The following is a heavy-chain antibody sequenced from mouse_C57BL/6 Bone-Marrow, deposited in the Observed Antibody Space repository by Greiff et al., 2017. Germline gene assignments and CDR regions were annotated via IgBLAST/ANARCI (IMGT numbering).Heavy chain of an antibody. CDR3: TTFDGYYGGY. CDR1: GFNIKDDY. J-gene: IGHJ2*01. V-gene: IGHV14-4*01. Sequence: EVKLQESGAELVRPGASVKLSCTASGFNIKDDYMHWVKQRPEQGLEWIGWIDTENGDTEYASKFKGKATITADTSSNTAYLQLSSLTSEDTAVYYCTTFDGYYGGYWGQGTTLTVSS. CDR2: IDTENGDT. D-gene: IGHD2-3*01.